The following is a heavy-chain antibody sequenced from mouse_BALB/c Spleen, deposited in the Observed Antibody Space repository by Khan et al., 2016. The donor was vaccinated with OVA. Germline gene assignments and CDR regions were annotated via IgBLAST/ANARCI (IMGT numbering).Heavy chain of an antibody. Sequence: VMLVESGPGLAAPSQSLSITCTISGFSLTNYGVHWVRQPPGKGLEWLAVIRSDGSTTYNSALKSRLTITKENSQSQVFLKMNSLQTDDTDIYFCARQPCYHYKRMDYWGQGTSVTVSS. CDR2: IRSDGST. V-gene: IGHV2-6-1*01. J-gene: IGHJ4*01. CDR1: GFSLTNYG. D-gene: IGHD2-4*01. CDR3: ARQPCYHYKRMDY.